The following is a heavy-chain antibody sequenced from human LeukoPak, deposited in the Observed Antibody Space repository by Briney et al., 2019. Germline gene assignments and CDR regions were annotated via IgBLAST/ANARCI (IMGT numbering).Heavy chain of an antibody. J-gene: IGHJ6*03. CDR1: GYTFTTYG. D-gene: IGHD3-3*01. CDR2: ISACNGNT. CDR3: ARDGSELRFLERSPTPTRYYYMDV. V-gene: IGHV1-18*01. Sequence: ASVKVSCKASGYTFTTYGISWVRQAPGQGLEWMGWISACNGNTNYAQKLQGRVTMTTDTSTSTAYMELRSLRSDDTAVYYCARDGSELRFLERSPTPTRYYYMDVWGKGTTVTVSS.